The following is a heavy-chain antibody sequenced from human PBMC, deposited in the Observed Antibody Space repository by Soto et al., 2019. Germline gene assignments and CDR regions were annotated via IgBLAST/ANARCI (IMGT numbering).Heavy chain of an antibody. Sequence: QVQLVQSGAEVKKPGSSVKVSCKASGGTFSSYAISWVRQAPGQGLEWMGGIIPIFGTANYAQKFQGRVTITADESTSTAYMEQSSLSSEDTAVYYCARSCEWFGELHPDYYGMDVWGQGTTVTVSS. CDR2: IIPIFGTA. V-gene: IGHV1-69*01. CDR3: ARSCEWFGELHPDYYGMDV. J-gene: IGHJ6*02. D-gene: IGHD3-10*01. CDR1: GGTFSSYA.